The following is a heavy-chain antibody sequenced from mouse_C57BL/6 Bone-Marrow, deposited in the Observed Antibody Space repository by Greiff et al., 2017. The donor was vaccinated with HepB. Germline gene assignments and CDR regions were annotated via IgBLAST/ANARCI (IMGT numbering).Heavy chain of an antibody. V-gene: IGHV1-81*01. CDR2: IYPRSGNT. CDR3: ARGGSSSRFDY. D-gene: IGHD1-1*01. Sequence: VQLQESGAELARPGASVKLSCKASGYTFTSYGISWVKQRTGQGLEWIGEIYPRSGNTYYNEKFKGKATLTADKSSSTAYMELRSLTSEDSAVYYCARGGSSSRFDYWGQGTTLTVSS. CDR1: GYTFTSYG. J-gene: IGHJ2*01.